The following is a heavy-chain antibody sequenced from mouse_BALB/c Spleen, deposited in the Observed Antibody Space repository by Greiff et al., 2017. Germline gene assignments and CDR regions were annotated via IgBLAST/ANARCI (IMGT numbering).Heavy chain of an antibody. CDR3: ASPIYYGNYGIFDY. D-gene: IGHD2-1*01. J-gene: IGHJ2*01. CDR2: ISYDGSN. Sequence: DVKLQESGPGLVKPSQSLSLTCSVTGYSITSGYYWNWIRQFPGNKLEWMGYISYDGSNNYNPSLKNRISITRDTSKNQFFLKLNSVTTEDTATYYCASPIYYGNYGIFDYWGQGTTLTVSS. V-gene: IGHV3-6*02. CDR1: GYSITSGYY.